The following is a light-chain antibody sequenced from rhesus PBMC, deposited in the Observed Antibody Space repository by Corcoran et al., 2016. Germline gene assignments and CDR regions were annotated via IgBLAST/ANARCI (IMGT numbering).Light chain of an antibody. Sequence: DIQMTQSPSSLSASVGDRVTITCRASQGISNWLAWYQQKQGKAPKLRILRASNLETGVPSRFSGVGSWTDFTLTIISLQPADIATYYCQQHDNSPFTFGPGTKLDIK. J-gene: IGKJ3*01. CDR1: QGISNW. V-gene: IGKV1-69*01. CDR2: RAS. CDR3: QQHDNSPFT.